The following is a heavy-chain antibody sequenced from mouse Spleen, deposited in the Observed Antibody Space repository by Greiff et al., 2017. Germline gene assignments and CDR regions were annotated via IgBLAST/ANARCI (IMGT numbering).Heavy chain of an antibody. D-gene: IGHD2-1*01. CDR1: GFTFSSYG. CDR2: INSNGGST. J-gene: IGHJ2*01. Sequence: EVMLVESGGGLVQPGGSLKLSCAASGFTFSSYGMSWVRQTPDKRLELVATINSNGGSTYYPDSVKGRFTISRDNAKNTLYLQMSSLKSEDTAMYYCARDLLFDYWGQGTTLTVSS. CDR3: ARDLLFDY. V-gene: IGHV5-6-3*01.